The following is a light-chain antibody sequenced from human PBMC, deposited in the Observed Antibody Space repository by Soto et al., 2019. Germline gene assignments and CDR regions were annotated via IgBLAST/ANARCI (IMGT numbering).Light chain of an antibody. CDR1: QSISSW. Sequence: DLQMTQSPSTMSASVGDRVTITGRASQSISSWLAWYQQKPGKAPKILIYDASSLESGVPSRFSGSGSGTEFTLTISTLQPDDFATYYCQQYNSYSWTFGQGTQVEIK. V-gene: IGKV1-5*01. CDR3: QQYNSYSWT. CDR2: DAS. J-gene: IGKJ1*01.